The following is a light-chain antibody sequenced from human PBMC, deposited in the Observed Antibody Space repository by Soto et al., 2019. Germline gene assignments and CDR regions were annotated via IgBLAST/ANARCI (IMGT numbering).Light chain of an antibody. V-gene: IGLV2-14*03. CDR1: SSDVGGYNY. J-gene: IGLJ2*01. CDR3: SSSTAITTTRV. Sequence: QSALTQPASVSGSPGQSITISCTGTSSDVGGYNYVSWYQQHPGKAPQLMIYDVSSRPSGVSHRFSGSKSGTTASLTISGLQADDEAYYFCSSSTAITTTRVFGGGTKVTVL. CDR2: DVS.